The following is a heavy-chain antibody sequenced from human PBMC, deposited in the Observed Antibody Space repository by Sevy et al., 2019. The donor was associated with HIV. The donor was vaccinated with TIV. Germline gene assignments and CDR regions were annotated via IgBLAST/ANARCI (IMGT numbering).Heavy chain of an antibody. V-gene: IGHV4-31*03. D-gene: IGHD2-15*01. Sequence: SETLSLTCTVSGGSISSGGYYWSWIRQHPGKGLEWSGYIYYSGSTYYNPSLKSRVTISVDTSKNQFSLKLSSVTAADTAVYYCARDTSTLYCSGGSCLIDYGMDVWGQGTTVTVSS. CDR2: IYYSGST. CDR1: GGSISSGGYY. CDR3: ARDTSTLYCSGGSCLIDYGMDV. J-gene: IGHJ6*02.